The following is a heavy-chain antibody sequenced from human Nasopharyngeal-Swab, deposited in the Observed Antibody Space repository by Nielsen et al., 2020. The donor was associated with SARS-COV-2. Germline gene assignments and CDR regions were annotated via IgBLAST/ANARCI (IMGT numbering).Heavy chain of an antibody. V-gene: IGHV3-74*01. Sequence: GESLKISCTASGFIFSSHWIHWVRQAPGKGLVWVSRFNTDGSSTSYADSVKGRFTVSRNNAENTVHLQMNSLRAEDTAVYYCAKEGPGMFGVVGLDVWGQGTTVTVSS. J-gene: IGHJ6*02. CDR3: AKEGPGMFGVVGLDV. CDR1: GFIFSSHW. CDR2: FNTDGSST. D-gene: IGHD3-3*01.